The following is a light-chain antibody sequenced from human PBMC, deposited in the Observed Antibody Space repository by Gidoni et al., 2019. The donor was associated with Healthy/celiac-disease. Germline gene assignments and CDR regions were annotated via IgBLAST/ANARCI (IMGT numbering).Light chain of an antibody. CDR3: QQYYSYPYX. CDR2: AAS. CDR1: QGISSY. J-gene: IGKJ2*01. V-gene: IGKV1-8*01. Sequence: AIRMTQSPSSFSASTGDRVTITCRASQGISSYLAWYQQKPGKAPKLLIYAASTLQSGVPSRFSGSGSGTDFTLTISCLQSEDFATYYCQQYYSYPYXXXQGTKLEIK.